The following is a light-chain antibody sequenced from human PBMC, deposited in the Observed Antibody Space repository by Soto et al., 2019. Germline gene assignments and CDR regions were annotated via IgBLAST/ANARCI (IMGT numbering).Light chain of an antibody. CDR3: QQYGSSGT. Sequence: EIVMRQSPATLSVSPGERATLSCRASQSVSSNLAWYQQKPGQAPRLLIYGASNRATGIPDRLSGSGSGTDFTLTIRRPEPEDFAVYYCQQYGSSGTFGQGTKVDIK. J-gene: IGKJ1*01. CDR1: QSVSSN. CDR2: GAS. V-gene: IGKV3-20*01.